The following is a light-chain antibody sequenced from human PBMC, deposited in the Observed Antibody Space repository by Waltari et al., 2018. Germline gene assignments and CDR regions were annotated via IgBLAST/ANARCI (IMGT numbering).Light chain of an antibody. CDR2: DVS. J-gene: IGLJ2*01. Sequence: QSALTQPRSVSGSPGQSVTISCTGTSSDVGGYNYVSWYQQHPGKAPKRMIYDVSKRPAGVPERVPGSKSGNTASLTISGLQAEDEADYCCCSYAGSYTVVFGGGTKLTVL. CDR1: SSDVGGYNY. V-gene: IGLV2-11*01. CDR3: CSYAGSYTVV.